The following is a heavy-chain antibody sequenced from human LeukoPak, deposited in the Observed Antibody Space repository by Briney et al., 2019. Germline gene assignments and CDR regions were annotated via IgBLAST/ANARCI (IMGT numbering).Heavy chain of an antibody. V-gene: IGHV3-7*03. Sequence: GGSLRLSCAASGFTFSGYWMSWVRQAPGKGLGWVANIKQDGSEKNYADSVKGRFTISRDNAKNSLYLQMNSLRAEDTALYYCVKFDRDGNWGQGTLVTVSS. CDR1: GFTFSGYW. D-gene: IGHD5-24*01. CDR2: IKQDGSEK. CDR3: VKFDRDGN. J-gene: IGHJ4*02.